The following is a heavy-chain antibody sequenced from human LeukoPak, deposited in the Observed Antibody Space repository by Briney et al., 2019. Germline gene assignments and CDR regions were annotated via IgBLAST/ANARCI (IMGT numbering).Heavy chain of an antibody. CDR2: ISGSGGST. Sequence: PGGSLRLSCAASGFTFSSYSMNWVRQAPGKGLEWVSAISGSGGSTYYADSVKGRFTISRDNSKNTLYLQMNSLRAEDTAVYYCAKSTGQQLCPVGDYWGQGTLVTVSS. D-gene: IGHD6-13*01. CDR3: AKSTGQQLCPVGDY. CDR1: GFTFSSYS. J-gene: IGHJ4*02. V-gene: IGHV3-23*01.